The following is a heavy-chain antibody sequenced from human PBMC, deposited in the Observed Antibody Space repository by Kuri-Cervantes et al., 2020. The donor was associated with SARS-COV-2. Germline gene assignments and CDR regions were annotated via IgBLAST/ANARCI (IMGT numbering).Heavy chain of an antibody. CDR1: GGSISSYY. J-gene: IGHJ5*02. CDR3: ASLSGYGYGFGWFDP. V-gene: IGHV4-59*01. Sequence: SETLSLTCTVSGGSISSYYWSWIRQPPGKGLEWIGYIYYSGSTNYNPSLKSRVTISVDTSKNQFSLKLSSVTAADTAVYYCASLSGYGYGFGWFDPWGQGTLVTVSS. CDR2: IYYSGST. D-gene: IGHD5-18*01.